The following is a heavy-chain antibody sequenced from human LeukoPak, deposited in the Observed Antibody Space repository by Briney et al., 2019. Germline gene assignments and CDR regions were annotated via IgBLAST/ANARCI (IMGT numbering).Heavy chain of an antibody. CDR3: AKAGRSDYFLRWFDP. Sequence: SVKVSCKASGGTFSSYAISWVRQAPGQGLEWMGGIIPIFGTANYAQKCQGRVTITADESTSTAYMELSSLRSDDTAIYYCAKAGRSDYFLRWFDPWGQGTLVTVSS. J-gene: IGHJ5*02. V-gene: IGHV1-69*01. CDR1: GGTFSSYA. CDR2: IIPIFGTA. D-gene: IGHD3-10*01.